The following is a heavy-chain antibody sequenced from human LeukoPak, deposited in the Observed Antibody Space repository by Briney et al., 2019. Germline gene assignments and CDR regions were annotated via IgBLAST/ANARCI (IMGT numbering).Heavy chain of an antibody. J-gene: IGHJ6*02. Sequence: ASVKVSCKASDDTFFSYGMSWVRQAPGQGLEWMGWISAYNDNTNYAQKFQGRVIMTTDTSTNTAYMELRSLTSDDTAVFYCASGSYLWGGMDVWGQGTTVTVS. CDR2: ISAYNDNT. D-gene: IGHD1-26*01. V-gene: IGHV1-18*01. CDR3: ASGSYLWGGMDV. CDR1: DDTFFSYG.